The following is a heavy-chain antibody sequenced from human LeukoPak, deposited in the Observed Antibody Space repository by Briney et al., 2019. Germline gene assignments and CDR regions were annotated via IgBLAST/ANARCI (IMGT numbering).Heavy chain of an antibody. J-gene: IGHJ3*02. CDR3: ARGGTAVIAPYAFDI. D-gene: IGHD4-23*01. Sequence: SETPSLTCTDSGGSISSSYWSWIRHPPGKGLEWIGYIYYSGSTNCNPSVKSRVAMSVDTSKKLFSLKLSALTAADTAVYYCARGGTAVIAPYAFDIWGQGRMVTVSS. V-gene: IGHV4-59*01. CDR2: IYYSGST. CDR1: GGSISSSY.